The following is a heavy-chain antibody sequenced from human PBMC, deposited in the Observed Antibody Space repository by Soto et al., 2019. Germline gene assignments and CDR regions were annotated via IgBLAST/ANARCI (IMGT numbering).Heavy chain of an antibody. D-gene: IGHD3-10*01. CDR2: VNPNNGDT. Sequence: QVQLVQSGAELKKPGASVKVSCKASGYTFSNYDMNWVRQATGQGPERIGWVNPNNGDTGYAQKFQGRVTLTTDISTTPAYMERTRLRSEDTAIYYCAKVSRKGSAIDFDYWGQGTLITVSS. V-gene: IGHV1-8*01. CDR1: GYTFSNYD. J-gene: IGHJ4*02. CDR3: AKVSRKGSAIDFDY.